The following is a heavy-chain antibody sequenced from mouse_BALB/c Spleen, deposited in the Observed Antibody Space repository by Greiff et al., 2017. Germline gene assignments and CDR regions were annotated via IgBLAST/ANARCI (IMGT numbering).Heavy chain of an antibody. J-gene: IGHJ4*01. D-gene: IGHD4-1*01. CDR1: GYTFTDYA. CDR2: ISTYYGDA. Sequence: QVQLQQSGAELVRPGVSVKISCKGSGYTFTDYAMHWVKQSHAKSLEWIGVISTYYGDASYNQKFKGKATMTVDKSSSTAYMELARLTSEDSAVYYCARSILTFYAMDYWGQGTSVTVSS. CDR3: ARSILTFYAMDY. V-gene: IGHV1S137*01.